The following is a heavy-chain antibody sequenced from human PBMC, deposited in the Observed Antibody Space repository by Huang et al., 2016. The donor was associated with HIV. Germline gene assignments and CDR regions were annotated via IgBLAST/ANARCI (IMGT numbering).Heavy chain of an antibody. J-gene: IGHJ6*02. Sequence: EVQLVESGGALIQPGGSLRLSCAGSGFTVSDNYITLVRQAPGKGLEWVSVIFSGGRIYYADSVRGRFTVSRDNSKNILYLQMNNLRADDTAVYYCARGAESSWYGNYYYGMDVWGPGTTVTVS. CDR2: IFSGGRI. D-gene: IGHD6-13*01. CDR3: ARGAESSWYGNYYYGMDV. CDR1: GFTVSDNY. V-gene: IGHV3-53*01.